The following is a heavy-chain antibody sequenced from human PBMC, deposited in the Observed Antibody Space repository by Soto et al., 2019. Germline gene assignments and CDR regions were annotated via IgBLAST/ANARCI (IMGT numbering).Heavy chain of an antibody. CDR1: GGSISSGGYS. V-gene: IGHV4-30-2*01. CDR2: IYHSGST. Sequence: QLQLQESGSGLVKPSQTLSLTCAVSGGSISSGGYSWSWIRQPPGKGLEWSGYIYHSGSTYYNPSLKSRVTISVDRSKNQFSLKLSSVTAADTAVYYCARRTRGKGGWYYYGMDVWGQGTTVTVSS. J-gene: IGHJ6*02. CDR3: ARRTRGKGGWYYYGMDV. D-gene: IGHD2-8*02.